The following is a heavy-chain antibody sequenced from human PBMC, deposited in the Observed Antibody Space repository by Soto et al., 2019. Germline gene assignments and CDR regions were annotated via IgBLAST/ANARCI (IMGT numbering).Heavy chain of an antibody. J-gene: IGHJ6*03. D-gene: IGHD5-12*01. CDR2: IRSKANSYAT. CDR1: GFTFSGSA. V-gene: IGHV3-73*01. CDR3: TSQTGYSGYDRWPYYYYYMDV. Sequence: GGSLRLSCAASGFTFSGSAMHWVRQASGKGLEWVGRIRSKANSYATAYAASVKGRFTISRDDSKNTAYLQMNSLKTEDTAVYYCTSQTGYSGYDRWPYYYYYMDVWGKGTTVTVSS.